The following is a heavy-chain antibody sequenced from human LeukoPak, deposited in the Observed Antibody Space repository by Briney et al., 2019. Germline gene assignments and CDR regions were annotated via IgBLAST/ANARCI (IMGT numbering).Heavy chain of an antibody. CDR3: ARDVGGSYPYYFDY. CDR1: GFTFDDYA. Sequence: PGGSLRLSCAVSGFTFDDYAMHWVRQAPGKGLEWVSGISWNSGSIGYADSVKGRFTISRDNAKNSLYLQMNSLRAEDTALYYCARDVGGSYPYYFDYWGQGTLVTVSS. J-gene: IGHJ4*02. CDR2: ISWNSGSI. D-gene: IGHD1-26*01. V-gene: IGHV3-9*01.